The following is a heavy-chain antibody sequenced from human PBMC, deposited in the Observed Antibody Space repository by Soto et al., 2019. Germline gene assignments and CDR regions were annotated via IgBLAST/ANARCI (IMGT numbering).Heavy chain of an antibody. Sequence: QVQLVQSGAEVKKPGASVKVSCKASGYTFTGYYMHWVRQAPGQGLEWMGWINPNSGGTNYAQKVQGWVTMTRDTSISTAYMELSRLRSDDTAVYYCARVGVGGYIGGSLYYFDYWGQGTLVTVSS. J-gene: IGHJ4*02. CDR1: GYTFTGYY. D-gene: IGHD5-12*01. CDR3: ARVGVGGYIGGSLYYFDY. CDR2: INPNSGGT. V-gene: IGHV1-2*04.